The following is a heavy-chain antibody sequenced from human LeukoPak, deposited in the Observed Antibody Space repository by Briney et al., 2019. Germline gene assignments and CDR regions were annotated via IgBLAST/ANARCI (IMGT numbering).Heavy chain of an antibody. V-gene: IGHV4-39*01. CDR3: ARNTSLHIVVVTAIDY. D-gene: IGHD2-21*02. J-gene: IGHJ4*02. CDR2: INYSGRT. Sequence: SETLSLTCTVSGDSISSSSYYWGWIRQPPGKGLEWIGNINYSGRTYYNPSLKSRVTISVDTSKNQFSLKLSSVTAADTAVYYCARNTSLHIVVVTAIDYWGLGTLVTVSS. CDR1: GDSISSSSYY.